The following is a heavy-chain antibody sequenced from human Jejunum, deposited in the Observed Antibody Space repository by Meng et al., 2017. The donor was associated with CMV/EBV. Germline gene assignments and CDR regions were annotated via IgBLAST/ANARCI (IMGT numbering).Heavy chain of an antibody. D-gene: IGHD6-6*01. CDR3: ARQTGSSFYFDY. CDR1: GYTFTGDY. Sequence: KASGYTFTGDYMHWVRQAPGQGLEWMGWISPNSGGTNYAQRFQGRVTMTGDTSITTAYMELSKLRSDDTAVYYCARQTGSSFYFDYWGQGTLVTVSS. J-gene: IGHJ4*02. V-gene: IGHV1-2*02. CDR2: ISPNSGGT.